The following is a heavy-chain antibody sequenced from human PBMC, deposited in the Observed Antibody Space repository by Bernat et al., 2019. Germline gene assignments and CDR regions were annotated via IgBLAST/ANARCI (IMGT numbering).Heavy chain of an antibody. Sequence: QVQLVESGGGVVQPGRSLRLSCAASGFTFSSYSIHWVRQAPGKGLEWVAVILYDGSNKYFADSVKGRFTISSDNSKNTLYLQMNILRAEDTAVYYCARDRRGGSSWFPNSAFDSWGQGTLVTVSS. V-gene: IGHV3-30-3*01. CDR3: ARDRRGGSSWFPNSAFDS. D-gene: IGHD6-13*01. CDR2: ILYDGSNK. J-gene: IGHJ4*02. CDR1: GFTFSSYS.